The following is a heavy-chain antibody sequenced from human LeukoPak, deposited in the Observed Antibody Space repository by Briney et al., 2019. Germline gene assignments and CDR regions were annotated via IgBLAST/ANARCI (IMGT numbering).Heavy chain of an antibody. D-gene: IGHD3-3*01. CDR3: ARVPRMEYYFDY. V-gene: IGHV1-69*04. J-gene: IGHJ4*02. Sequence: ASVKVSCKASGGTFSSYAISWVRQAPGQGLEWVGRIIPILGIANYAQKFQGRVTITADKSTSTAYMELSRLRSDDTAVYYCARVPRMEYYFDYWGQGTLVTVSS. CDR1: GGTFSSYA. CDR2: IIPILGIA.